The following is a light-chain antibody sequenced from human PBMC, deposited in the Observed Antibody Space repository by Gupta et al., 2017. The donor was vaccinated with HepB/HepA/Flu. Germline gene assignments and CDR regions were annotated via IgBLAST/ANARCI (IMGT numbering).Light chain of an antibody. CDR3: QQFNSYPIT. J-gene: IGKJ5*01. V-gene: IGKV1-9*01. CDR2: SAS. CDR1: QDINSY. Sequence: DIQLTQSPSFLSASVGDRVTITCRASQDINSYLIWYQQKPGKAPNLLIYSASTLQGGVPSRFSGSGSGTEFTLTISSLQPEDFATYYCQQFNSYPITFGQGTRLDSK.